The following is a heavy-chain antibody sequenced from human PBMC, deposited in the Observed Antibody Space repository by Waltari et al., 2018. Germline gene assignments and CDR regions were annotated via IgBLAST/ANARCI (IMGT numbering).Heavy chain of an antibody. Sequence: QVQLQQWGAGLLRPSETLSLTCAVYGGSFRGYYWGWIRQPPGKGLEWLGEINHSGNTNHNPSVRSRVSMLVDTSKSQFSLKVNAVTAADTAVYYCVRLEDCTGPGGNCYSGDSFAMDVWGQGTAVTVSS. CDR3: VRLEDCTGPGGNCYSGDSFAMDV. V-gene: IGHV4-34*02. CDR2: INHSGNT. D-gene: IGHD2-8*02. J-gene: IGHJ6*02. CDR1: GGSFRGYY.